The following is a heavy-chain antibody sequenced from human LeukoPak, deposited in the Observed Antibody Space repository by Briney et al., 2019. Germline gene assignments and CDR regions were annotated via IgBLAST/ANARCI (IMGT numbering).Heavy chain of an antibody. Sequence: GGSLRLSCAASGFTVSSNYMSWVRQAPGKGLEWVSAISGSGGSTYYADSVKGRFAISRDNSKNTLYLQMNSLRAEDTAVYYCAKDSHYYDSSGYFVAFQHWGQGTLVTVSS. J-gene: IGHJ1*01. CDR2: ISGSGGST. CDR3: AKDSHYYDSSGYFVAFQH. V-gene: IGHV3-23*01. D-gene: IGHD3-22*01. CDR1: GFTVSSNY.